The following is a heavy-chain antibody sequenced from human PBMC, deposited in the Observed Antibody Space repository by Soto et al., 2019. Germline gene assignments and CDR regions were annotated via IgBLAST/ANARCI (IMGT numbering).Heavy chain of an antibody. Sequence: EVPLLESGGGLVQPGGSLRLSCAASGFTLDDYAIHWVRQIPLKGLEWVSGISWNVDATGYADSVKGRFTISRDNAKNSLYLLMDSLKSEYTVMYYCANIPLSGSGFDCWGQGTLVTVSS. CDR3: ANIPLSGSGFDC. CDR1: GFTLDDYA. V-gene: IGHV3-9*01. D-gene: IGHD3-10*01. J-gene: IGHJ4*02. CDR2: ISWNVDAT.